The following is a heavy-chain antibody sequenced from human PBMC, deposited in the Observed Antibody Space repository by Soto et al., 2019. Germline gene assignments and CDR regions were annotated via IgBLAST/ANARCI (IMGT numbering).Heavy chain of an antibody. CDR3: ARSIAAALVPMGAFDI. CDR1: GGSISSGGYY. V-gene: IGHV4-31*03. J-gene: IGHJ3*02. D-gene: IGHD6-13*01. CDR2: IYYSGST. Sequence: QVQLQESGPGLVKPSQTLSPTCTVSGGSISSGGYYWSWIRQHPGKGLEWIGYIYYSGSTYYNPSLKSRVTISVDTSKNQFSLKLSSVTAADTAVYYCARSIAAALVPMGAFDIWGQGTMVTVSS.